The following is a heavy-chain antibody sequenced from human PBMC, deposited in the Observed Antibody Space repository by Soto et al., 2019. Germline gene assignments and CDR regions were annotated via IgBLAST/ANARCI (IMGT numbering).Heavy chain of an antibody. J-gene: IGHJ4*02. CDR2: MNPNSGNT. CDR1: GYTFTSYD. Sequence: ASVKVSCKASGYTFTSYDINWVRQATGQGLEWMGWMNPNSGNTGYAQKFQGRVTMTRNTSISTAYMELSSLRSEDTAVYYCARAYRSSPYGDTDYWGQGTLVTVSS. V-gene: IGHV1-8*01. CDR3: ARAYRSSPYGDTDY. D-gene: IGHD4-17*01.